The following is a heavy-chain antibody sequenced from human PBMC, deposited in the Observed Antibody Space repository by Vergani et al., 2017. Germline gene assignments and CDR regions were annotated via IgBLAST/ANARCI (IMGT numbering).Heavy chain of an antibody. CDR1: AASVNSYY. J-gene: IGHJ4*02. V-gene: IGHV4-59*02. D-gene: IGHD3-10*01. CDR2: VSFRVDT. Sequence: QVKLQESGPGLVKPSETLSLTCTVSAASVNSYYWSWILQPPGKGLEWMGYVSFRVDTLYDPSVKGRMTISLNTSSNQFSLYLTSVTAADPAVDYCARSRIYYGAGSPDYWGQGTLVTVAS. CDR3: ARSRIYYGAGSPDY.